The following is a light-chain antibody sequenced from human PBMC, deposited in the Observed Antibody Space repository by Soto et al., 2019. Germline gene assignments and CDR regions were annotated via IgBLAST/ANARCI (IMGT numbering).Light chain of an antibody. J-gene: IGKJ4*01. V-gene: IGKV3-15*01. CDR2: DTS. CDR1: QSLSSN. CDR3: QQYNHWPRMLS. Sequence: EIVLTQSPATLYVSPGERATLSCRASQSLSSNVAWYQHRPRQAPSLLIFDTSRRASDAPARFSGGGSGTEFTLPIASLQSDDFASYYCQQYNHWPRMLSFGGGNQVELK.